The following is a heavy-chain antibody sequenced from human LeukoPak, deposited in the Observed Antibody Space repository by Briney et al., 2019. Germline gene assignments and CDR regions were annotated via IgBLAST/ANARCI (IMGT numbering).Heavy chain of an antibody. CDR2: IYTTGGTSGST. CDR1: GGSISSGNYY. Sequence: PSQTLSLTCTVSGGSISSGNYYWRWIRQPAGKGLEYIWRIYTTGGTSGSTYYNPSLKSRVTISVDTSKNQFSLKLTSVTAADTAVYYCAWGDSSGYPFDPWGQGTLVTVSS. CDR3: AWGDSSGYPFDP. D-gene: IGHD3-22*01. J-gene: IGHJ5*02. V-gene: IGHV4-61*02.